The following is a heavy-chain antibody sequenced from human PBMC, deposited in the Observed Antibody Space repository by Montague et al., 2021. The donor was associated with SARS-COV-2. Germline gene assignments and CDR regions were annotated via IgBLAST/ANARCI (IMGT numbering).Heavy chain of an antibody. CDR3: ARVRYYGSGTSLGMDV. V-gene: IGHV4-34*01. CDR2: INHSGST. J-gene: IGHJ6*02. Sequence: SETLSLTCAVYGGSFSGYCWSWIRQPPGKGLEWMGEINHSGSTNYNPSLKSRVTISVDTSKNQFSLKLSSVTAADTAVYYCARVRYYGSGTSLGMDVWGQGTTVTVSS. CDR1: GGSFSGYC. D-gene: IGHD3-10*01.